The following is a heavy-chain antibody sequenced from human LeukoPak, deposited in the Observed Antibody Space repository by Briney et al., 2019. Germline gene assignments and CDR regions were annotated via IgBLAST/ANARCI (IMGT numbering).Heavy chain of an antibody. CDR3: ARGHQGGAAAGRGYYFDY. D-gene: IGHD6-13*01. J-gene: IGHJ4*02. CDR2: INHSGST. Sequence: SETLSLTCAVYGGSFSGYYWSWIRQPPGEGLEWIGEINHSGSTNYNPSLKSRVTISVDTSKNQFSLKLSSVTAADTAVYYCARGHQGGAAAGRGYYFDYWGQGTLVTVSS. V-gene: IGHV4-34*01. CDR1: GGSFSGYY.